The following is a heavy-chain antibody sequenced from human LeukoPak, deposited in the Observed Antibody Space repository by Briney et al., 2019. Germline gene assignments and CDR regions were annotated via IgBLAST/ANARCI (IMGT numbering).Heavy chain of an antibody. V-gene: IGHV3-20*04. J-gene: IGHJ6*03. CDR3: ARGSRWENYYYYYMDV. CDR2: ISWNGGST. Sequence: PGGSLRLSCAASGFTFDDYGMSWVRQAPGKGLEWVSGISWNGGSTGYADSVKGRFTISRDNAKNSLYLQMNSLRAEDTALYYCARGSRWENYYYYYMDVWGKGTTVTVSS. D-gene: IGHD1-26*01. CDR1: GFTFDDYG.